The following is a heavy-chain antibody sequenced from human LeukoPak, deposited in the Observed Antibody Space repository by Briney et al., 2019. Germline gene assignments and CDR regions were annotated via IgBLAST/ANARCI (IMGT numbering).Heavy chain of an antibody. CDR3: ARQGSGWYGY. CDR1: GGSISSSSYY. D-gene: IGHD6-19*01. V-gene: IGHV4-39*01. Sequence: TSETLSLTCTVSGGSISSSSYYWGWIRQPPGNGLEWIGSIYYSGSTYYNPSLKSRVTISVDTSRNQFPLKLSSVTAADTAVYYCARQGSGWYGYWGQGTLVTVSS. J-gene: IGHJ4*02. CDR2: IYYSGST.